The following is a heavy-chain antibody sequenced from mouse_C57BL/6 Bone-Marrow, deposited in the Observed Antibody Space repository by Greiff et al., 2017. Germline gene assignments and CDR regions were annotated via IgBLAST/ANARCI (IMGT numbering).Heavy chain of an antibody. J-gene: IGHJ3*01. D-gene: IGHD1-1*01. V-gene: IGHV1-4*01. CDR1: GYTFTSYT. CDR3: ARMGGSSYGFAY. Sequence: QVQLKQSGAELARPGASVKMSCKASGYTFTSYTMHWVKQRPGQGLEWIGYINPSSGYTKYNQTIKDKATLTADKSSSTAYMQLSSLTSEDSAVYYCARMGGSSYGFAYWGQGTLVTVSA. CDR2: INPSSGYT.